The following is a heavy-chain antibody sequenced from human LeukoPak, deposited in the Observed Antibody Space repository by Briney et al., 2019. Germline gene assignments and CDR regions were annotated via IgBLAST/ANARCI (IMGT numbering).Heavy chain of an antibody. Sequence: PGGSLRLSCAASGFTLRSYAMTWVRQAPGKGLEWVGRIKSKTDGGTTDYAAPVKGRFTISGDDSENTLYLQMNSLKTDDTAVYYCATEARYCSGGTCTRDWYFDLWGRGTLVTVSS. CDR1: GFTLRSYA. CDR2: IKSKTDGGTT. J-gene: IGHJ2*01. V-gene: IGHV3-15*01. D-gene: IGHD2-15*01. CDR3: ATEARYCSGGTCTRDWYFDL.